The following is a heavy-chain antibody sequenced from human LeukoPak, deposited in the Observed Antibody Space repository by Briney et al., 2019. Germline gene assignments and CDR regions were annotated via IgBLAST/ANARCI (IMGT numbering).Heavy chain of an antibody. J-gene: IGHJ4*02. CDR1: GGSISSSSYY. CDR3: ASNDFDWLLLDY. CDR2: IYYSGST. Sequence: SETLSLTCTVSGGSISSSSYYWGWIRQPPGKGLEWIGSIYYSGSTYYNPPLKSRVTISVDTSKNQFSLKLSSVTAADTAVYYCASNDFDWLLLDYWGQGTLVTVSS. V-gene: IGHV4-39*01. D-gene: IGHD3-9*01.